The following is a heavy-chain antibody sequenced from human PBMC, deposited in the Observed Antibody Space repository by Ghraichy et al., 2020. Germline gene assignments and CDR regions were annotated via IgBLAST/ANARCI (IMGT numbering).Heavy chain of an antibody. D-gene: IGHD3-22*01. Sequence: APVKVSCKPSGYSFTTYGITWVRQAPGQGLEWMGWIGTYNKDTKYAQTFQDRVTMTIDTSTSTAYLELRSLRSDDTAVYYCARGSGNYYDTTGGYYVGESIDYWGQGTLVTVSS. CDR1: GYSFTTYG. CDR3: ARGSGNYYDTTGGYYVGESIDY. CDR2: IGTYNKDT. J-gene: IGHJ4*02. V-gene: IGHV1-18*01.